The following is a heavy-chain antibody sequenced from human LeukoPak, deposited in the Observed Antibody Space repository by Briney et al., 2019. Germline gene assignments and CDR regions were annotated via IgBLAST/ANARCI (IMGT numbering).Heavy chain of an antibody. V-gene: IGHV5-51*01. D-gene: IGHD3-16*01. CDR2: IYPGDSDT. CDR3: ARGYQYYDYVWGSYPPDY. Sequence: GESLKISCKGSGYSFTSYWIGWVRQMPGKGLEWMGIIYPGDSDTRYSPSFQGQVTISADKSISTAYLQWSSLKASDTAMYYCARGYQYYDYVWGSYPPDYWAEGPLVTVSS. J-gene: IGHJ4*02. CDR1: GYSFTSYW.